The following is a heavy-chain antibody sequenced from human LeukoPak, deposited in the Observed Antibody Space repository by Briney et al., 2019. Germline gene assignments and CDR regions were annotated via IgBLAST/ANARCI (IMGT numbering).Heavy chain of an antibody. D-gene: IGHD3-22*01. CDR1: GGSISSGGYY. CDR2: IYYSGST. J-gene: IGHJ4*02. Sequence: SQTLSLTCTVSGGSISSGGYYWSWIRQPPGKGLEWIGYIYYSGSTNYNPSLKSRVTISVDTSKNQFSLKLSSVTAADTAVYYCAREVRYYDSSGSSPQYFDYWGQGTLVTVSS. CDR3: AREVRYYDSSGSSPQYFDY. V-gene: IGHV4-61*08.